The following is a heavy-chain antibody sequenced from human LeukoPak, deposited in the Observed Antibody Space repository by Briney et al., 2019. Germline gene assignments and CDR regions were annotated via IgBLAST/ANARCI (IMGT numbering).Heavy chain of an antibody. Sequence: PSETLSLTCAVSGGSISSGGYSWSWVRQPPGKGVEWIVYIYHSGSTYYNPSLKSRVTISVDRSKNQFSLKLSSVTAADTAVYYCARVPRIAAAGWGNWFDPWGQGTLVTVSS. CDR2: IYHSGST. CDR3: ARVPRIAAAGWGNWFDP. CDR1: GGSISSGGYS. J-gene: IGHJ5*02. D-gene: IGHD6-13*01. V-gene: IGHV4-30-2*01.